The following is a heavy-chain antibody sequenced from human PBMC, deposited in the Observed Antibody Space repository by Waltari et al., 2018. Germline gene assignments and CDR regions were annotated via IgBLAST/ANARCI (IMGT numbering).Heavy chain of an antibody. J-gene: IGHJ3*02. D-gene: IGHD3-10*01. Sequence: QVQLVESGGGVVQPGRSLRLSCAASGFTFSSYAMHWVRQAPGKGREWVAVISYDVSNKYYADAVKDRFTISRDNSKNTLYLQMNSLRAEESAVYYCARDRDRGGAFDIWGQGTMVTVSS. CDR3: ARDRDRGGAFDI. V-gene: IGHV3-30-3*01. CDR2: ISYDVSNK. CDR1: GFTFSSYA.